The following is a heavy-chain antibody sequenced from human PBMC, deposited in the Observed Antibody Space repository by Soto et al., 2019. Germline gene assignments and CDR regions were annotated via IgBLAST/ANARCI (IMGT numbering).Heavy chain of an antibody. Sequence: TSETLSLTCTVSGVSISSYYWSWIRQPPGKGLEWIGYIYYSGRTNYNPSLKSRVTISVDSSKNQFSLKVNSVTAADAAVYYCARAPRSWFDLDSYYYYMDVWGNGTTVTVSS. D-gene: IGHD6-13*01. J-gene: IGHJ6*03. V-gene: IGHV4-59*01. CDR2: IYYSGRT. CDR1: GVSISSYY. CDR3: ARAPRSWFDLDSYYYYMDV.